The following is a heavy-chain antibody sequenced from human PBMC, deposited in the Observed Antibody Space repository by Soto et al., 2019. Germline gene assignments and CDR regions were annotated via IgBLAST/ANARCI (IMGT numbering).Heavy chain of an antibody. J-gene: IGHJ6*03. D-gene: IGHD4-4*01. V-gene: IGHV1-18*01. Sequence: QVQLVQSGTEVKKPGASVKVSCKASGYTFRSYGISWVRQAPGQGLEWMGWISGYNGNTHYSQKFQGKVTMTTDTSTXTXXXXXXXXXXXXTAVYYCAKADSNYAGRFSYYYMDVWGTGTMVTVSS. CDR3: AKADSNYAGRFSYYYMDV. CDR2: ISGYNGNT. CDR1: GYTFRSYG.